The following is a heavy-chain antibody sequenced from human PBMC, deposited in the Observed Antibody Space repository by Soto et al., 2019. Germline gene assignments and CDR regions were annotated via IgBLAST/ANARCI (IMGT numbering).Heavy chain of an antibody. V-gene: IGHV4-59*01. CDR2: IYYRGRT. CDR1: GGSITSYY. CDR3: ARWDIVATHFDY. Sequence: SETLSLTCTVSGGSITSYYWSWIRQPPGKGLEWIGYIYYRGRTNYNPSLKSRVTISVDTSKNQFSLKLSSVTAADTAVYYCARWDIVATHFDYWGQGTLVTSPQ. J-gene: IGHJ4*02. D-gene: IGHD5-12*01.